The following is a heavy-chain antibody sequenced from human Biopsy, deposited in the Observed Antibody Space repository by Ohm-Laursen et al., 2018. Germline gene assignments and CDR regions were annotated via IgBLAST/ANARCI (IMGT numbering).Heavy chain of an antibody. CDR3: ARATSTAGTGYFDY. J-gene: IGHJ4*02. Sequence: SLRLSCAASGFIFSNYWMNWVRQAPRKGLEWVAKIQRDGSEKYYVDSVTGRFTISRDNAKNSMYLQMNSLRAEDTALYYCARATSTAGTGYFDYWGQGILVTVSS. D-gene: IGHD6-13*01. CDR2: IQRDGSEK. CDR1: GFIFSNYW. V-gene: IGHV3-7*01.